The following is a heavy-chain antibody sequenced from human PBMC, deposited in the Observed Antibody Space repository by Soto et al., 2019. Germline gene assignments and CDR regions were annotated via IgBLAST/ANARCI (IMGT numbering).Heavy chain of an antibody. D-gene: IGHD4-17*01. Sequence: EVQLVESGGGLVQPGGSLKLSCAASGFTFSGSAMHWVRQASGKGLEWVGRIRIKANSYATAYAASVKGRFTISRDDSKNTAYLQMNSLKTEDTAVYYCTRIYGDYDRENDYWGQGTLVTVSS. J-gene: IGHJ4*02. V-gene: IGHV3-73*02. CDR2: IRIKANSYAT. CDR1: GFTFSGSA. CDR3: TRIYGDYDRENDY.